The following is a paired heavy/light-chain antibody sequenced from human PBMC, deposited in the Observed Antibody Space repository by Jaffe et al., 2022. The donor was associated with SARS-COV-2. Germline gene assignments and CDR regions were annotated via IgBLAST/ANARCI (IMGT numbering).Heavy chain of an antibody. J-gene: IGHJ3*02. Sequence: QVQLQESGPGLVKPSETLSLTCTVSGDSITSYYWNWIRQPPGKGLEWIGYIYYSGSTNYNPSLKSRVTISVDTSKNQFSLKLSSVTAADTAVFYCARGIGYCSGADCYADAFDIWGQGTMVTVSS. D-gene: IGHD2-15*01. CDR1: GDSITSYY. CDR3: ARGIGYCSGADCYADAFDI. V-gene: IGHV4-59*01. CDR2: IYYSGST.
Light chain of an antibody. CDR1: QGIRND. CDR2: AAS. J-gene: IGKJ1*01. Sequence: DIQMTQSPSSLSASVGDRVTITCRASQGIRNDLAWYQQKPGKAPKRLIYAASSLQSGVPSRFSGSGFGTEFTLTISSLQTEDFATYYCLQHNSYPWTFGQGTKVEIK. CDR3: LQHNSYPWT. V-gene: IGKV1-17*01.